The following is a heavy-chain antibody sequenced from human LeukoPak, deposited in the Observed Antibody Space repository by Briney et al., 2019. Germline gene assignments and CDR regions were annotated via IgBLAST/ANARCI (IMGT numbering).Heavy chain of an antibody. Sequence: ASVKVSCKASGYTFTAYYMHWVRQAPGQGLEWMGRINPNSGDTNYAQKFQGRVTMTRDTSINTAYMELSRLRSDDTAVYYCARDQARFLEWLLSDYFDYWGQGTLVTVSS. CDR3: ARDQARFLEWLLSDYFDY. CDR1: GYTFTAYY. D-gene: IGHD3-3*01. CDR2: INPNSGDT. V-gene: IGHV1-2*06. J-gene: IGHJ4*02.